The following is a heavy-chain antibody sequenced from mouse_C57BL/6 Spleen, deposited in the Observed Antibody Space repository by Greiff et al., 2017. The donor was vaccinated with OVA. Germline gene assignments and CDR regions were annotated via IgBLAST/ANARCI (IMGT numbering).Heavy chain of an antibody. J-gene: IGHJ3*01. D-gene: IGHD3-2*02. CDR1: GYSITSGYY. CDR3: ARDSSGYVAY. CDR2: ISYDGSN. Sequence: EVQLQESGPGLVKPSQSLSLTCSVTGYSITSGYYWNWIRQFPGNKLEWMGYISYDGSNNYNPSLKNRISITRDTSKNQFFLKLNSVTTEDTATYYCARDSSGYVAYWGQGTLVTVSA. V-gene: IGHV3-6*01.